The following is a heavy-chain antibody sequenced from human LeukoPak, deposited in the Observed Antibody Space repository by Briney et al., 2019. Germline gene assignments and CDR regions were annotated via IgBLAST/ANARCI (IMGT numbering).Heavy chain of an antibody. J-gene: IGHJ4*02. D-gene: IGHD3-16*01. CDR3: ARDVFADSSGGSFDF. CDR1: GFSFDTHG. V-gene: IGHV3-33*01. Sequence: PGGSLRLSCAASGFSFDTHGMHWVRQAPGKGLEWVAVIWYDGSKKYYADSVKGRFTISSDNSKKSLFLQMNSLRAEDTALYYCARDVFADSSGGSFDFWGQGTLVTASS. CDR2: IWYDGSKK.